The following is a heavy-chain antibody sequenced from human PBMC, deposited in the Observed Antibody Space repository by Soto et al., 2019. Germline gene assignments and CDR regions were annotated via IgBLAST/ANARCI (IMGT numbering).Heavy chain of an antibody. CDR3: ARDYGDYSYYYYYMDV. J-gene: IGHJ6*03. D-gene: IGHD4-17*01. Sequence: QVQLVESGGGVVQPGRSLRLSCAASGFTFSSYGMHWVRQAPGKGLERVAVIWYDGSNKYYADSVKGRFTISRDNSKNTLYLQMNSLRAEDTAVYYCARDYGDYSYYYYYMDVWGKGTTVTVSS. V-gene: IGHV3-33*01. CDR2: IWYDGSNK. CDR1: GFTFSSYG.